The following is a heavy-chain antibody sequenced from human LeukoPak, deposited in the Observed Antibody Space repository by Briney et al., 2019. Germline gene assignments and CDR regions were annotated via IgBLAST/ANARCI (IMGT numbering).Heavy chain of an antibody. V-gene: IGHV3-53*01. CDR1: GFTVSSNY. CDR3: ARDWSATTWYYYGMDV. CDR2: IYSGGST. J-gene: IGHJ6*02. Sequence: PGGSLRLSCAASGFTVSSNYMSWVRQAPGKGLEWVSVIYSGGSTYYADSVKGRFTISRDNSKTTLYLQMNSLRAEDTAVYYCARDWSATTWYYYGMDVWGQGTTVTVSS. D-gene: IGHD1-26*01.